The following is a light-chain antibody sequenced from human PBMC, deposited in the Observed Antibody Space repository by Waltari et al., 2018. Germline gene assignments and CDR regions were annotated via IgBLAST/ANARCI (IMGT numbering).Light chain of an antibody. CDR3: QQYRNLWT. Sequence: DIQMNQSPSTLSASVGDRVTIPCRASQSLSNWLAWYQQKPGKAPKVLIYKASTLESGVPSRFSGSGSGTEFTLTISSLQPDDFATYYCQQYRNLWTFGQGTKVEIK. J-gene: IGKJ1*01. V-gene: IGKV1-5*03. CDR1: QSLSNW. CDR2: KAS.